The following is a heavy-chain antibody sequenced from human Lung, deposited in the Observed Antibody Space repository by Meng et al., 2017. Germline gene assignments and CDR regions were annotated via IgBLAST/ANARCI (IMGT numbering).Heavy chain of an antibody. CDR3: ARFETVGVATGDF. Sequence: EVQLVESGGGLVTPGGALRRSCAASGFTFRNYSMNWVRQAPGKGLEWVSSISSDSRYIFYADSVKGRFTISRDNAKNSLYLQMNSLSPEDTAVFYCARFETVGVATGDFWGQGTLVTVSS. D-gene: IGHD2-15*01. V-gene: IGHV3-21*01. CDR1: GFTFRNYS. J-gene: IGHJ4*02. CDR2: ISSDSRYI.